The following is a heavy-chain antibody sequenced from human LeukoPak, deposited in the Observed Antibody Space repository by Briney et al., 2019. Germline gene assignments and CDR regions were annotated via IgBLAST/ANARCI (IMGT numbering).Heavy chain of an antibody. CDR2: IYYSGST. CDR3: ARHVIVVVPAAIVRFDP. J-gene: IGHJ5*02. D-gene: IGHD2-2*01. V-gene: IGHV4-39*01. CDR1: GFTFSSYE. Sequence: PGGSLRLSCAASGFTFSSYEMNWVRQAPGKGLEWIGSIYYSGSTYYNPSLKSRVTISVDTSKNQFSLKLSSVTAADTAVYYCARHVIVVVPAAIVRFDPWGQGTLVTVSS.